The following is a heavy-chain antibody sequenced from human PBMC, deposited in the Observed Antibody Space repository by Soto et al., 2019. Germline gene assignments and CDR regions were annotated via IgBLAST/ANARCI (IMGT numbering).Heavy chain of an antibody. CDR2: IWYEGSNK. V-gene: IGHV3-33*01. CDR3: ARDLSTPVYGSSGLVFFYGMDI. CDR1: GFTFSSYG. J-gene: IGHJ6*02. D-gene: IGHD3-22*01. Sequence: QVQLVESGGGVVQPGRSLRLSCAASGFTFSSYGMHWVRQAPGKGLAWVAVIWYEGSNKYYADSVKGRFTISRDNSKNSFYLRMNRLSAEETAVYYWARDLSTPVYGSSGLVFFYGMDICGQVTTVTVSS.